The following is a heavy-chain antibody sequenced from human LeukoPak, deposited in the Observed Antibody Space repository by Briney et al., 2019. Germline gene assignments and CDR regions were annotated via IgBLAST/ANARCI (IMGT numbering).Heavy chain of an antibody. J-gene: IGHJ4*02. V-gene: IGHV1-18*01. Sequence: ASVKVSCKASGYTFINYGINWVRQAPGQGLEWMGWISPYNGNTNYAQMLQDRVTMTTDTSTHTAYMELRSLRSDDTAVYYCARVPVPYSSDWYIDYWGQGTLVTVPS. CDR3: ARVPVPYSSDWYIDY. CDR1: GYTFINYG. CDR2: ISPYNGNT. D-gene: IGHD6-19*01.